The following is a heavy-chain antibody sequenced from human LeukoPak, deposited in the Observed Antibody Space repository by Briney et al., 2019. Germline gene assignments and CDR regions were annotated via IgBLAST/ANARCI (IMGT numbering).Heavy chain of an antibody. V-gene: IGHV3-7*01. J-gene: IGHJ4*02. Sequence: GGSLRLSCAASGFTFSSHWMSWVRQAPGKGLEWGGNIKQDGSEKYYVDSVKGRFTLSRDNAKNSLYLQMNSLRAEDTAVYYCARGTTIAVAGIHFDYWGQGTLVTVSS. CDR3: ARGTTIAVAGIHFDY. CDR1: GFTFSSHW. D-gene: IGHD6-19*01. CDR2: IKQDGSEK.